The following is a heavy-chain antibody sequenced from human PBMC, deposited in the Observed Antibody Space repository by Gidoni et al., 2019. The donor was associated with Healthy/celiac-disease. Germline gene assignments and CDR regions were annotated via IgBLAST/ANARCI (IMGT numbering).Heavy chain of an antibody. Sequence: QVQLVESGGGVVQPGRSLRLSCAASGFTFSSYGMHWVRQAPGKGLEWVAVIWYDGSNKYYADSVKGRFTISRDNSKNTLYLQMNSLRAEDTAVYYCARDASRYYDTQNYFDYWGQGTLVTVSS. D-gene: IGHD3-22*01. CDR1: GFTFSSYG. CDR3: ARDASRYYDTQNYFDY. J-gene: IGHJ4*02. CDR2: IWYDGSNK. V-gene: IGHV3-33*01.